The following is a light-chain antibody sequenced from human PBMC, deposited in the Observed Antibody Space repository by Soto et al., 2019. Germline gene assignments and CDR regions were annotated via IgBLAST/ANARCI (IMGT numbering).Light chain of an antibody. Sequence: EIVLTQSPGTLSLSPGERATLSCRASQSVTSYLAWYQQKPGQAPRLLIYASSTRAPGIPDRFSGGGSGTDFPLSISRLEPEDFAVYYCQQYSTSQTFGQGTRVEI. CDR3: QQYSTSQT. CDR1: QSVTSY. CDR2: ASS. J-gene: IGKJ1*01. V-gene: IGKV3-20*01.